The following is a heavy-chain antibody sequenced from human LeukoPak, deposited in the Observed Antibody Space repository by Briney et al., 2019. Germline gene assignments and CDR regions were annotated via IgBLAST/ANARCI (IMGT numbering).Heavy chain of an antibody. CDR3: VRDTGDFWSAYFPVFGY. J-gene: IGHJ4*02. V-gene: IGHV3-21*01. D-gene: IGHD3-3*01. CDR2: ISGSGSYK. CDR1: GFTFSSYS. Sequence: GGSLRLSCAASGFTFSSYSLNWVRQVPGTGLEYVASISGSGSYKYYADSVEGRFNIYSDNDENSLFLHMNGLRAEDTATYYCVRDTGDFWSAYFPVFGYWGQGTLVSVSS.